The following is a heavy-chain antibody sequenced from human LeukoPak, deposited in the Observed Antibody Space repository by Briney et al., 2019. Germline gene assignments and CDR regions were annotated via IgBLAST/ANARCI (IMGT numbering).Heavy chain of an antibody. V-gene: IGHV3-23*01. CDR2: ISGSGGST. CDR1: GFTFSSYA. CDR3: AKDIAAAGFYFDY. Sequence: GGSLRLSCAASGFTFSSYAMSWVRQAPGKGLEWVSAISGSGGSTYYADSVKGRFTISRDNSKNTLYLQMNSLRAGDTAVYYCAKDIAAAGFYFDYWGQGTLVTVSS. J-gene: IGHJ4*02. D-gene: IGHD6-13*01.